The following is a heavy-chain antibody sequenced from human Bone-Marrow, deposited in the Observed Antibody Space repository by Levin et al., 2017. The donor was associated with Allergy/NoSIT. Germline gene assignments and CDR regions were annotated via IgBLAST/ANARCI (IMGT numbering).Heavy chain of an antibody. CDR3: ASFAAGSLYYGLDV. CDR2: ISGGAGRT. Sequence: PEGSLRLSCTDSRFTFNTYAMSWVRQAPGKGLEWVSAISGGAGRTHYADSVKGRFTISRDNSKNTLYLELSSLRAEDTAVYYCASFAAGSLYYGLDVWGQGTTVTVSS. D-gene: IGHD6-13*01. V-gene: IGHV3-23*01. J-gene: IGHJ6*02. CDR1: RFTFNTYA.